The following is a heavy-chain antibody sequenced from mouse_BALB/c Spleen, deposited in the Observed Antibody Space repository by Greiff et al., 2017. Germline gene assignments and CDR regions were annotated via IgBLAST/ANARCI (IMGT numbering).Heavy chain of an antibody. CDR2: INPGSSTI. CDR1: GFDFSRYW. D-gene: IGHD1-1*01. V-gene: IGHV4-2*02. Sequence: EVQLQESGGGLVQPGGSLNLSCAASGFDFSRYWMSWARQAPGKGQEWIGEINPGSSTINYTPSLKDKFIISRDNAKNTLYLQMSKVRSEDTALYYCARYGLYAMDYWGQGTSVTVSS. J-gene: IGHJ4*01. CDR3: ARYGLYAMDY.